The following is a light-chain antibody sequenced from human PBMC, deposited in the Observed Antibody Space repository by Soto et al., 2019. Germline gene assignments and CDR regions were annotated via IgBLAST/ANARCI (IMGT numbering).Light chain of an antibody. CDR1: SSNIGSNT. V-gene: IGLV1-44*01. J-gene: IGLJ3*02. CDR3: ATWDDSLTAMV. Sequence: QSVLTQSHSASGTPGQRVTISCSGSSSNIGSNTVNWYQQLPGTAPKLLIYSNNQRPSGVPDRFSGSKSGTSASLAISGLQSEDEADYYCATWDDSLTAMVLGGGTQLTVL. CDR2: SNN.